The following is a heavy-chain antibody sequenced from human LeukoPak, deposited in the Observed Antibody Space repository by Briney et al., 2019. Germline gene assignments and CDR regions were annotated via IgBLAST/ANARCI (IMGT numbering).Heavy chain of an antibody. J-gene: IGHJ3*02. V-gene: IGHV3-30*04. CDR2: ISYDGSNK. CDR1: GFTFSSYA. CDR3: ASLMLGYCSGGSCYSDAFDI. Sequence: GSLRLSCAASGFTFSSYAMHWVRQAPGKGLEWVAVISYDGSNKYYADSVKGRFTISRDNSKNTLYLQINSLRAEDTAVYYCASLMLGYCSGGSCYSDAFDIWGQGTMVTVSS. D-gene: IGHD2-15*01.